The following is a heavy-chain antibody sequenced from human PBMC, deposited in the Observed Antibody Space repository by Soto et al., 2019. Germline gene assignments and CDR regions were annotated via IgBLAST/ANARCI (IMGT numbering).Heavy chain of an antibody. J-gene: IGHJ5*02. CDR1: GFSFSTYA. V-gene: IGHV3-23*01. D-gene: IGHD3-10*01. CDR3: AKDGGMGTPGSWFDP. Sequence: GGSLRLSCAASGFSFSTYAMSWVRQAPGEGLEWVSGISGSGGSTYYADSVKGRFTISRDNSKNTLYLQMNSLRVEDTAVYNCAKDGGMGTPGSWFDPWGQGTLVTVSS. CDR2: ISGSGGST.